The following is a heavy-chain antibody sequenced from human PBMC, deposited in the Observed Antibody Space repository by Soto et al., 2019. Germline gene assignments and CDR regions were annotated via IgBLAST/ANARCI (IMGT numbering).Heavy chain of an antibody. CDR2: VIPIFDIT. CDR1: GDTFSIYT. J-gene: IGHJ4*02. D-gene: IGHD6-13*01. V-gene: IGHV1-69*02. CDR3: ARDRDNSNWPNFDF. Sequence: QVQLVQSGSEVKKPGSSVKVSCKASGDTFSIYTISWVRQAPGQGLEWMGRVIPIFDITSYTQRFQGRVTIXAXKXXTTVYRELSSLRSEDTAVYYCARDRDNSNWPNFDFWGQGTLVTVSS.